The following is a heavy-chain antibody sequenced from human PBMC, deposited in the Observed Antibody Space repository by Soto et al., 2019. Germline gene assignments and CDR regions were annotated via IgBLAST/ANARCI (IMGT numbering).Heavy chain of an antibody. J-gene: IGHJ4*02. CDR2: VYYRGRS. D-gene: IGHD4-17*01. Sequence: SETLSLTCTVSGGSVTNSSYYWGWIRQSPGKGLEWIGSVYYRGRSYSKSSVKSRVTISVDTSKNRFSLSLNSATASDTAVYFCVSQRTTVPTQAYFDYWGPGALVTVSS. V-gene: IGHV4-39*01. CDR3: VSQRTTVPTQAYFDY. CDR1: GGSVTNSSYY.